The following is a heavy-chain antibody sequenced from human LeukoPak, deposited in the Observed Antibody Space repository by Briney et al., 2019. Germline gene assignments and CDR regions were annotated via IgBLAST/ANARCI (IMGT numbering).Heavy chain of an antibody. CDR2: ITSDGSIT. CDR1: GFTFSSYW. V-gene: IGHV3-74*01. CDR3: GRDVPGQLGGVDY. J-gene: IGHJ4*02. Sequence: GGSLRLPCAASGFTFSSYWMHWVRQAPGKGLVWVSRITSDGSITTYADFVKGRFTISRDNAKNTVYLQMNSLRAEDTAVYYCGRDVPGQLGGVDYWGQGTLVTVSS. D-gene: IGHD6-6*01.